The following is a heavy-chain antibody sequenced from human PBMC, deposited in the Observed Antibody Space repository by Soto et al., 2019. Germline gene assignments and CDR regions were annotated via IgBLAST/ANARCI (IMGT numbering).Heavy chain of an antibody. CDR3: ARVSPYYDILTGRDYYYGLDV. V-gene: IGHV4-38-2*01. D-gene: IGHD3-9*01. CDR1: GFSIWSGYY. CDR2: ISHSGST. Sequence: SETLSLTCAVSGFSIWSGYYWAFIRQPPGKGLECIGSISHSGSTYYNPSLKSRVTMSVDTSKNQISLKLSSVTAADTAVYYCARVSPYYDILTGRDYYYGLDVWGQGTTVTVSS. J-gene: IGHJ6*02.